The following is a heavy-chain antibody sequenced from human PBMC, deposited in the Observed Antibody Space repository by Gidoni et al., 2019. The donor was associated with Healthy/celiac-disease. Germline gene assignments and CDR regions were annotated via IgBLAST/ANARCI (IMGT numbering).Heavy chain of an antibody. CDR2: IYYSGST. D-gene: IGHD4-17*01. Sequence: QLQLQESGPGLVKPSETLSLTCTFSGGSISSSSYYWGWIRQPPGKGLEWIGSIYYSGSTYYNPSLKSRVTISVDTSKNQFSLKLSSVTAADTAVYYCASTAHDYGGNAFDYWGQGTLVTVSS. CDR1: GGSISSSSYY. CDR3: ASTAHDYGGNAFDY. J-gene: IGHJ4*02. V-gene: IGHV4-39*01.